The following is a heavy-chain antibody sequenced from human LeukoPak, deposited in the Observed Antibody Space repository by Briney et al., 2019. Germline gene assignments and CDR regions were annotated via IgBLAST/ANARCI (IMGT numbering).Heavy chain of an antibody. J-gene: IGHJ4*02. Sequence: VASVKISCKASGYTFTSYGISWVRQAPGQGLEWMGWISAYNGNTNYAQKLQGRVTMTTDTSTSTAYMELRSLRSDDTAVCYCARAQWLVRTDYWGQGTLVTVSS. D-gene: IGHD6-19*01. CDR2: ISAYNGNT. V-gene: IGHV1-18*01. CDR1: GYTFTSYG. CDR3: ARAQWLVRTDY.